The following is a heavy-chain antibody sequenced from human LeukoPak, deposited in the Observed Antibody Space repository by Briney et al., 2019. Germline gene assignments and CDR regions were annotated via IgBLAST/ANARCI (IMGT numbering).Heavy chain of an antibody. V-gene: IGHV4-59*01. D-gene: IGHD3-9*01. CDR2: LSKSGNT. Sequence: SETLSLTCTVSGGSISSYYWSWIRLPPGKGLEWIGYLSKSGNTNYSPSLNSRVTIFRDTSKNQFFLKLSSVNAADTAVYYCARARYVNSFYAFDIWGQGTLVTVSS. CDR3: ARARYVNSFYAFDI. J-gene: IGHJ3*02. CDR1: GGSISSYY.